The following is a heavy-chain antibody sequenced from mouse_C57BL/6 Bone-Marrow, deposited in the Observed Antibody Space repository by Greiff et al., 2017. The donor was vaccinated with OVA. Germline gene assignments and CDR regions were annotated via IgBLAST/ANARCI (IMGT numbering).Heavy chain of an antibody. Sequence: EVHLVESGPGLVKPSQSLSLTCSVTGYSITSGYYWNWIRQFPGNKLEWMGYISYDGSNNYNPSLKNRISITRDTSKNQFFLKLNSVTTEDTATYYCAGGIYYDYGGGFAYWGQGTLVTVSA. D-gene: IGHD2-4*01. V-gene: IGHV3-6*01. CDR1: GYSITSGYY. CDR3: AGGIYYDYGGGFAY. J-gene: IGHJ3*01. CDR2: ISYDGSN.